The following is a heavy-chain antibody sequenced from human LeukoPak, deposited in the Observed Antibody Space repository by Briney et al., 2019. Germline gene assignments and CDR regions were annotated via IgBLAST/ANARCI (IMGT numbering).Heavy chain of an antibody. J-gene: IGHJ4*02. CDR2: INPNSGGT. CDR1: GYTFTGYY. V-gene: IGHV1-2*02. CDR3: AGDRVDYDILTGYYSY. Sequence: ASVKVSCKASGYTFTGYYMYWVRQAPGQGLEWMGWINPNSGGTNYAQKFQGRVTMTRDTSISTAYMELSRLRADDTAVYYCAGDRVDYDILTGYYSYWGQGTLVTVSS. D-gene: IGHD3-9*01.